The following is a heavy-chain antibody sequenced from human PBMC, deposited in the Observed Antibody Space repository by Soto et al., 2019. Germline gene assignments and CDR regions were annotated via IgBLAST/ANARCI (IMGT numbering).Heavy chain of an antibody. CDR1: GFIFSYYA. J-gene: IGHJ6*02. Sequence: GGSLRLSCAASGFIFSYYATHWVRQAPGKGLEWVSFISYDGSNGYYADSMKGRFTIARDNSKNTLYLQMDSLRAEDTAVYYCARDSFGLDVWGQGTTVTVSS. CDR3: ARDSFGLDV. V-gene: IGHV3-30-3*01. CDR2: ISYDGSNG.